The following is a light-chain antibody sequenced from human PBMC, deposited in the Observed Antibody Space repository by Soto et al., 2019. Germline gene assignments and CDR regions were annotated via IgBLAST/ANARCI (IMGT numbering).Light chain of an antibody. J-gene: IGKJ1*01. CDR1: QVITND. V-gene: IGKV1-17*01. CDR2: AAS. Sequence: DIQLTHLPASLSASVEDGLPITCRASQVITNDLGWYQQKPGKAPKRLIYAASTLQSGVPSRFSVSGSGTEFSLTISSLQPEDVATYYCLQLNTSPWTFGQGTKVDIK. CDR3: LQLNTSPWT.